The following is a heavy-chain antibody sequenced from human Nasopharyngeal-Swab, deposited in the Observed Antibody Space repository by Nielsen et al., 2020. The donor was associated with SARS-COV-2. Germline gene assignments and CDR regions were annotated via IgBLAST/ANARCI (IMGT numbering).Heavy chain of an antibody. Sequence: WIRQPPGKGLEWIGYIYYSGSTYYNPSLKSRVTISVDTSKNQFSLKLSSVTAADTAVYYCAGIWFGELGYYYMDVWGKGTTVTSP. CDR3: AGIWFGELGYYYMDV. J-gene: IGHJ6*03. D-gene: IGHD3-10*01. V-gene: IGHV4-30-4*01. CDR2: IYYSGST.